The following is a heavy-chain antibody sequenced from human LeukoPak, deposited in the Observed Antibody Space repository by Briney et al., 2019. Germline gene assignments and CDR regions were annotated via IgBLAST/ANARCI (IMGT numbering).Heavy chain of an antibody. CDR1: GYXFTSYW. CDR2: IDPSDSYT. V-gene: IGHV5-10-1*01. Sequence: GESLKISCHGSGYXFTSYWINWVRQMPGKGLEWMGRIDPSDSYTYYSPSFQGHVTISADKSISTAYLQWSSLKAWDTAMYYCARSPLAGDHDYWGQGTLITVSS. D-gene: IGHD2-21*02. J-gene: IGHJ4*02. CDR3: ARSPLAGDHDY.